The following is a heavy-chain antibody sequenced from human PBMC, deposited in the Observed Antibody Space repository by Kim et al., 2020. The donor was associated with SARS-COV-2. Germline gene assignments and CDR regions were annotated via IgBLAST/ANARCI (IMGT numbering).Heavy chain of an antibody. J-gene: IGHJ4*02. D-gene: IGHD3-22*01. CDR2: IYYSGST. CDR1: GGSISSYY. V-gene: IGHV4-59*13. Sequence: SETLSLTCTVSGGSISSYYWSWIRQPPGKGLEWIGYIYYSGSTNYNPSLKSRVTISVDTSKNQFSLKLSSVTAADTAVYYCARDGDSSGDYQANWGQGTL. CDR3: ARDGDSSGDYQAN.